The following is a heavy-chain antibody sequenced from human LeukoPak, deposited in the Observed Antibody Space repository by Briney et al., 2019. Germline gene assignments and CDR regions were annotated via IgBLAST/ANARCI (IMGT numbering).Heavy chain of an antibody. CDR2: IKQDGSER. CDR1: GFTFSGYW. D-gene: IGHD6-13*01. CDR3: ARSTFVSSSWSLDY. V-gene: IGHV3-7*01. Sequence: GGSLRLSCAASGFTFSGYWMTWVRQAPGKGLEWVANIKQDGSERSYVDSVKGRFTISRDNAKNSLYLQMNSLRAEDTAVYYCARSTFVSSSWSLDYSGQGTLVTVSS. J-gene: IGHJ4*02.